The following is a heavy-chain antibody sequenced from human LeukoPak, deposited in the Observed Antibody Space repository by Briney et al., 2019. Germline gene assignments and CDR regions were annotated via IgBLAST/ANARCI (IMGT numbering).Heavy chain of an antibody. Sequence: SETLSLTCTVSGGSISSGGYYWSWIRQHPGKGLEWIGYIYYSGSTYYNPSLKSRVTISVDTSKNQFSLKLSSATAADTAVYYCARVEVFAFDIWGQGTMVTVSS. V-gene: IGHV4-31*03. J-gene: IGHJ3*02. CDR2: IYYSGST. CDR1: GGSISSGGYY. D-gene: IGHD1-1*01. CDR3: ARVEVFAFDI.